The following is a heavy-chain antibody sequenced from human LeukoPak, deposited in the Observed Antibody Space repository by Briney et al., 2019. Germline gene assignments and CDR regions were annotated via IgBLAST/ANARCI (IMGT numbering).Heavy chain of an antibody. CDR1: GYTFTSYD. V-gene: IGHV1-8*01. D-gene: IGHD3-10*01. Sequence: ASVKVSCKASGYTFTSYDINWVRQATGQGLEWMGWMNPNSGNTGYAQKFQGRVTMTRNTSISTAYVELSSLRSEDTAVYYCARGSKSEVRGVIIVRYYYYMDVWGKGTTVTVSS. J-gene: IGHJ6*03. CDR3: ARGSKSEVRGVIIVRYYYYMDV. CDR2: MNPNSGNT.